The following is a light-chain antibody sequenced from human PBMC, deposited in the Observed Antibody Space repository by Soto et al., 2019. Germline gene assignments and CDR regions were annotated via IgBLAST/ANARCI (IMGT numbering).Light chain of an antibody. CDR3: QQSYELPLT. J-gene: IGKJ4*01. V-gene: IGKV1-39*01. CDR2: AAS. Sequence: DIQMTQSPSSLSASVGDRVTITCRASQSISRYLNWYQQIPGKAPKLLIYAASTLQSGVPSRFSGSGSGTDFTLTISSLQPEDFATYYCQQSYELPLTFGEGTKVEIK. CDR1: QSISRY.